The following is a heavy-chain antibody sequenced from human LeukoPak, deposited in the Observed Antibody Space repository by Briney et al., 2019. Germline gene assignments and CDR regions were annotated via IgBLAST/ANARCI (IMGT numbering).Heavy chain of an antibody. CDR3: ARATITMVRGVMNRPFNY. J-gene: IGHJ4*02. V-gene: IGHV1-2*02. CDR1: GYTFTANY. CDR2: MAPKTGDT. Sequence: ASVKVSCKPSGYTFTANYIHWIRQAPGQGLEWMGWMAPKTGDTKNAQKFQGRVTMTRDTSISTAYMELSRLRSDDTAVYYCARATITMVRGVMNRPFNYWGQGTLVTVSS. D-gene: IGHD3-10*01.